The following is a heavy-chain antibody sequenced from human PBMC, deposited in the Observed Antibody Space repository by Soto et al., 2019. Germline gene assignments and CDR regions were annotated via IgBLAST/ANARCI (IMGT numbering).Heavy chain of an antibody. Sequence: GGSLRLSCAASGFNVNSIYMSWVRQAPGKGLEWVSAISGSDNSTYYADSVKGRFTISRDNSKNTLYLQMSSLRADDTAVYYCAPMGVWGQGTTVTVSS. CDR2: ISGSDNST. J-gene: IGHJ6*02. CDR3: APMGV. V-gene: IGHV3-23*01. CDR1: GFNVNSIY.